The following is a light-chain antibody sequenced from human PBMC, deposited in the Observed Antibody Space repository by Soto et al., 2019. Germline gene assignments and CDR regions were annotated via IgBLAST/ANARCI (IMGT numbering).Light chain of an antibody. J-gene: IGKJ2*02. CDR3: QQRGKWAST. CDR2: DAY. Sequence: VLKQFPDTRSLSSGEPATLSCSDSQSVDRYVAWCQQKLGQAPRLPIYDAYTRATGVGDRFTGSESSTDGSITITSLETEDGAVYNGQQRGKWASTFGPGTKVDIK. CDR1: QSVDRY. V-gene: IGKV3-11*01.